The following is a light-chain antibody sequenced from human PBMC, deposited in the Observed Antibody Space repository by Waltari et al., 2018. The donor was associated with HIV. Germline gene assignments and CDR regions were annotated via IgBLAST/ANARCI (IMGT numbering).Light chain of an antibody. CDR2: EDN. V-gene: IGLV6-57*01. CDR3: QSYDSSIYVV. CDR1: SGSIASNY. Sequence: NFMLTQPHSVSESPGKTVTISCTRSSGSIASNYVQWYQQRPGSSPTTVIYEDNQRPSGVPDLFSGSIDSSSNSASLTISGLKTEDEADYYCQSYDSSIYVVFGGGTKLTVL. J-gene: IGLJ2*01.